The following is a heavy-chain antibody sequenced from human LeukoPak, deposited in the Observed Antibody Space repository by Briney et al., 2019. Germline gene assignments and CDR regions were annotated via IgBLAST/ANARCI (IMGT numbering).Heavy chain of an antibody. J-gene: IGHJ4*02. Sequence: KSSETLSLTCTVSGGSISSYYWSWIRQPPGKGLEWIGYIYYSGSTNYNPSLKSRVTISVDTSKNQFSLKLSSVTAADTAVYYCARARIVGATVFDYWGQGTLVTVSS. D-gene: IGHD1-26*01. V-gene: IGHV4-59*08. CDR3: ARARIVGATVFDY. CDR1: GGSISSYY. CDR2: IYYSGST.